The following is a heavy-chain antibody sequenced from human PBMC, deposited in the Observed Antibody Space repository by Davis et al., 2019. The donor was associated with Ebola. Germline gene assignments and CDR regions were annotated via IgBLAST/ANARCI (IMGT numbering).Heavy chain of an antibody. CDR1: GYTFTSYD. Sequence: ASVKVSCKASGYTFTSYDINWVRQATGQGLEWMGWINPNSGGTNYAQKFQGRVTMTRDTSISTAYMELSRLRSDDTAVYYCAREEGYAFDIWGQGTMVTVSS. CDR3: AREEGYAFDI. V-gene: IGHV1-2*02. J-gene: IGHJ3*02. CDR2: INPNSGGT.